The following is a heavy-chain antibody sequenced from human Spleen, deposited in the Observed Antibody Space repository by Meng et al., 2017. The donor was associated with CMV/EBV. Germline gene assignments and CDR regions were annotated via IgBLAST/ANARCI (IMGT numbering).Heavy chain of an antibody. D-gene: IGHD2-2*01. Sequence: GGSLRLSCAASGFTFSSYSMNWVRQAPGKGLEWVSSSSSSSSYIYYADSVKGRFTISRDNAKNSLYLQMNSLRAEDTAVYYWARSRIVVGPAAIRQLVYGMDVWGQGTTVTVSS. V-gene: IGHV3-21*01. CDR2: SSSSSSYI. CDR3: ARSRIVVGPAAIRQLVYGMDV. CDR1: GFTFSSYS. J-gene: IGHJ6*02.